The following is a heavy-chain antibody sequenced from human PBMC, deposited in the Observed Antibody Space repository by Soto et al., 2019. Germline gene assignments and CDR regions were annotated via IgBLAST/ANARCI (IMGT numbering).Heavy chain of an antibody. D-gene: IGHD3-10*01. CDR2: IIPIFGTA. CDR3: ARTEXRDYYGSGSYYKTPFDY. Sequence: SVKVSCKVSGGTFSSYAISWVRQAPGQGLEWMGGIIPIFGTANYAQKFQGRVTITADKSTSTAYMELSSLRSEDTAVYYCARTEXRDYYGSGSYYKTPFDYWGQGTLVTVSS. CDR1: GGTFSSYA. J-gene: IGHJ4*02. V-gene: IGHV1-69*06.